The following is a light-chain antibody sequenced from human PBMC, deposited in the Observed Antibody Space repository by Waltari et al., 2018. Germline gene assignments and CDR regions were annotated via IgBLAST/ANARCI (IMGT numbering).Light chain of an antibody. V-gene: IGKV1-5*03. Sequence: EIQMTQSPSTLSASVGDRVTITCRASQSIGSGLAWYQQKPGKAPKLLIYEATSLERGVPSRFSASGSGTEFTLTISSLQPDDFATYYCQRYNSYPITFGPGTKVDI. CDR3: QRYNSYPIT. CDR2: EAT. CDR1: QSIGSG. J-gene: IGKJ3*01.